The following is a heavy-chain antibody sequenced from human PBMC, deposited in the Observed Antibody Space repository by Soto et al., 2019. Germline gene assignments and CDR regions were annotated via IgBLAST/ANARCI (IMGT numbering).Heavy chain of an antibody. J-gene: IGHJ4*02. CDR2: IDPSDSYT. V-gene: IGHV5-10-1*01. D-gene: IGHD1-26*01. Sequence: ESLKISCQGSGSSSTSDYLSWVPQMAGKGLEWMWRIDPSDSYTNYSPSFQGNVTLSADKSISTAYLQWSSMKASDTGIYYCERHLHTETELDSWGQGTLVTVSS. CDR3: ERHLHTETELDS. CDR1: GSSSTSDY.